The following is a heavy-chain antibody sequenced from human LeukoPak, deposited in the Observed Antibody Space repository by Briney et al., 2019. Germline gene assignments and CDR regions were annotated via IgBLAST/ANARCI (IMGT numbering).Heavy chain of an antibody. CDR2: IIPILGIA. Sequence: GASVKVSCKASIYTFTRYGISWVRQAPGRGLEWMGRIIPILGIANYAQKFQGRVTITADKSTSTDYMELSSQRSEDTAVYYCARERDYYDSSGPFDYWGQGTLVTVSS. D-gene: IGHD3-22*01. J-gene: IGHJ4*02. V-gene: IGHV1-69*04. CDR3: ARERDYYDSSGPFDY. CDR1: IYTFTRYG.